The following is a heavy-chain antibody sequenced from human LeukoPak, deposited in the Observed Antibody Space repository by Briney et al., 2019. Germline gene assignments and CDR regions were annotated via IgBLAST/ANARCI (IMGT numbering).Heavy chain of an antibody. D-gene: IGHD3-10*01. CDR3: AKRYKDTMVRGPKPDAFDI. Sequence: PGGSLRLSCAASGFTFSDYYMSWIRQAPGKGLESVSVIYSGGSTYYADSVRGRFTISRDNSKNTLYLQMNSLRAEDTAVYYCAKRYKDTMVRGPKPDAFDIWGQGTMVTVSS. V-gene: IGHV3-53*01. CDR2: IYSGGST. J-gene: IGHJ3*02. CDR1: GFTFSDYY.